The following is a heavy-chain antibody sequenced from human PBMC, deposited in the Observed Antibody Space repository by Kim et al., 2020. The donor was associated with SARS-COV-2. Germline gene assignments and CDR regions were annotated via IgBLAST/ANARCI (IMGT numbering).Heavy chain of an antibody. Sequence: GGSLRLSCAASGFTFSSYAMSWVRQAPGKGLEWVSAISGSGGSTYYADSVKGRFTISRDNSKNTLYLQMNSLRAEDTAVYYCAKAPRGAVAGTGWYFDLWGRGTLVTVSS. CDR1: GFTFSSYA. D-gene: IGHD6-19*01. CDR2: ISGSGGST. CDR3: AKAPRGAVAGTGWYFDL. J-gene: IGHJ2*01. V-gene: IGHV3-23*01.